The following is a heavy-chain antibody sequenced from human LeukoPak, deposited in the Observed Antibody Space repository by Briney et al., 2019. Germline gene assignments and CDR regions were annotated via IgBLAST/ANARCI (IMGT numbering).Heavy chain of an antibody. CDR2: INQSGNS. D-gene: IGHD4-11*01. V-gene: IGHV4-34*01. CDR3: ARQKPSTFRQYGRGRPLDS. J-gene: IGHJ4*02. Sequence: PSETLSLTCDVNGGSLSGSYWSWIRQSPEKGLEWIGEINQSGNSNYNPSLKSRVTILVDTSKNQFSLKLSSVTAADTAVYYCARQKPSTFRQYGRGRPLDSWGQGTLVTVSS. CDR1: GGSLSGSY.